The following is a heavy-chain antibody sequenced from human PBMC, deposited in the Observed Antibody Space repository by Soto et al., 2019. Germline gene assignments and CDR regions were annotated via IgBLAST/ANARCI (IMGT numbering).Heavy chain of an antibody. Sequence: QVTLKESGPTVVKPTQTLTLTCTFSGISLTASGVGVGWIRQPPGKALAWLALLYWDGDQYYNSSLKSRVTITRDTSKNQVVLTMTNMDPVDTATYYCARCGPEGSFEPWGQGTLVTVSS. J-gene: IGHJ5*02. CDR2: LYWDGDQ. CDR3: ARCGPEGSFEP. CDR1: GISLTASGVG. D-gene: IGHD2-15*01. V-gene: IGHV2-5*02.